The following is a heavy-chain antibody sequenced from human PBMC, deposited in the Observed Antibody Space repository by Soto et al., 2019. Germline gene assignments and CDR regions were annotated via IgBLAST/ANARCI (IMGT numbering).Heavy chain of an antibody. V-gene: IGHV3-21*01. Sequence: GGSLRLSCAASGFTFSSYSMKWVRQAPGKGLEWVSSISSSSSYIYYADSVKGRFTISRDNAKNPLYLQMNSLRAEDTAVYYCARGIAAAGTITTYFDYWGQGTLVTVSS. CDR2: ISSSSSYI. CDR3: ARGIAAAGTITTYFDY. J-gene: IGHJ4*02. D-gene: IGHD6-13*01. CDR1: GFTFSSYS.